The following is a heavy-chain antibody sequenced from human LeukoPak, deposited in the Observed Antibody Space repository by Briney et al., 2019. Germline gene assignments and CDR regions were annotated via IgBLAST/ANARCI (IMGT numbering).Heavy chain of an antibody. J-gene: IGHJ6*02. CDR3: ASPGSGSYYYTMDV. D-gene: IGHD3-10*01. CDR2: IYYSGST. V-gene: IGHV4-39*07. CDR1: GGSISSYY. Sequence: SETLSLTCTVSGGSISSYYWGWIRQPPGKGLEWIGSIYYSGSTFYNPSLKSRVTISVDTSKKQFSLKLSSVTAADTAVYYCASPGSGSYYYTMDVWGQGTTVTVS.